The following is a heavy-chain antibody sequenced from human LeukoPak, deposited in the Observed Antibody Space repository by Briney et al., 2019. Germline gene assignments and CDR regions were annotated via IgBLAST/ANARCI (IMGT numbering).Heavy chain of an antibody. D-gene: IGHD3-22*01. Sequence: ASVKVSCKASGYTFTSYDINWVRQATGQGLEWMGWMNPNSGNTGYAQKFQGRVTITRNTSISTAYMELRSLRSDDTAVYYCARGRQVVDPGDYWGQGTLVTVSS. CDR1: GYTFTSYD. CDR2: MNPNSGNT. CDR3: ARGRQVVDPGDY. J-gene: IGHJ4*02. V-gene: IGHV1-8*03.